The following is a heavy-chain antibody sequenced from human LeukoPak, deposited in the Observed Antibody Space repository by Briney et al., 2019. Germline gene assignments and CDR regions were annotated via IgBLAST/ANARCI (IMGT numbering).Heavy chain of an antibody. D-gene: IGHD3-16*02. J-gene: IGHJ3*02. CDR3: ARSNYVWGSYRPRQSDAFDI. V-gene: IGHV4-34*01. Sequence: SETLSLTCAVYGGSFSGYYWSWIRQPPGKGLEWIGEINHSGSTNYNPSLKSRVTMSVDTSKNQFSLKLSSVTAADTAVYYCARSNYVWGSYRPRQSDAFDIWGQGTMVTVSS. CDR1: GGSFSGYY. CDR2: INHSGST.